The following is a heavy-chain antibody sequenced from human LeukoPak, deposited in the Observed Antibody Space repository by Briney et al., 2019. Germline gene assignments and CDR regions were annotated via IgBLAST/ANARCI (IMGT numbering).Heavy chain of an antibody. CDR2: IYYSGST. Sequence: SQTLSLTCTVSGGSISSGDYYWSWIRQPPGKGLEWIGYIYYSGSTNYNPSLKSRVTISVDTSKNQFSLKLSSVTAADTAVYYCARGRRVAAAKRYYYYGMDVWGQGTTVTVSS. V-gene: IGHV4-30-4*01. CDR3: ARGRRVAAAKRYYYYGMDV. D-gene: IGHD6-13*01. J-gene: IGHJ6*02. CDR1: GGSISSGDYY.